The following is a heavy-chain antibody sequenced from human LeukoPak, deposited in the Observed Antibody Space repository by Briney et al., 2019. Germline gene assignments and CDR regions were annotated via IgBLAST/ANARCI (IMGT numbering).Heavy chain of an antibody. CDR1: GPTFRSYA. D-gene: IGHD2-2*01. CDR3: AKGEGPLGYCDITSCYEGFDY. V-gene: IGHV3-23*01. Sequence: GGSLRLSCAASGPTFRSYAMTWVRQAPGKGLEWVSGISGSGGSTYYADSVKCRFTISRDNSKNTLYLQMNSLRAEDTAVYYCAKGEGPLGYCDITSCYEGFDYWGQGTLVTVSS. J-gene: IGHJ4*02. CDR2: ISGSGGST.